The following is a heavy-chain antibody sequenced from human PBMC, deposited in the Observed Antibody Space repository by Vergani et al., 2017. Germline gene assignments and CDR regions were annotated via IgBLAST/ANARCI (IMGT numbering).Heavy chain of an antibody. Sequence: QVQLQQWGAGLLKPSETLSLTCAVYGGSFSGYYWSWIRQPPGKGLEWSGEINHSGSTNYNPSLKSRVTISVDTSKNQFSLKLSSVTAADTAVYYCARAQVSGYSYGPPNDAFDIWGQGTMGTVSS. CDR1: GGSFSGYY. D-gene: IGHD5-18*01. CDR3: ARAQVSGYSYGPPNDAFDI. CDR2: INHSGST. J-gene: IGHJ3*02. V-gene: IGHV4-34*01.